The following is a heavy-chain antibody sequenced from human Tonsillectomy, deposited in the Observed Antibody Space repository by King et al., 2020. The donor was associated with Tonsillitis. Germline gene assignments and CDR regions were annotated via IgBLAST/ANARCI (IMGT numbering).Heavy chain of an antibody. Sequence: VQLVESGGGLVKPGGSLRLSCAASGFSFSDSYMNWIRPAPGKGLEWVSYISSTSTYTNSADSVKGRFTISRDNATNSRLLQMNSLRAEDTAGYYCATDLSNGDPSWGQGTLVTDSS. J-gene: IGHJ4*02. CDR2: ISSTSTYT. CDR3: ATDLSNGDPS. D-gene: IGHD4-17*01. CDR1: GFSFSDSY. V-gene: IGHV3-11*06.